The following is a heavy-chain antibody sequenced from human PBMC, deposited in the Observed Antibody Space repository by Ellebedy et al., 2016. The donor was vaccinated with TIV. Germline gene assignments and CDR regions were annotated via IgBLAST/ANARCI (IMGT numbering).Heavy chain of an antibody. J-gene: IGHJ3*02. CDR1: GFTFSSYW. D-gene: IGHD4-11*01. CDR2: IKQDGSEK. CDR3: ARLRVYSTAFDI. V-gene: IGHV3-7*01. Sequence: GGSLRLXXAASGFTFSSYWMSWVRQAPGKGLEWVANIKQDGSEKYYVDSVKGRFTISRDNAKNSLYLQMNSLRAEDTAVYYCARLRVYSTAFDIWGQGTMVTVSS.